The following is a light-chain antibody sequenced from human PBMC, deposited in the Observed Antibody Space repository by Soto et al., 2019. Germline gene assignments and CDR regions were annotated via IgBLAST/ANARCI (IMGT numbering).Light chain of an antibody. CDR3: QQYNYWPPYT. CDR1: QSVSSN. Sequence: EIVMTQSPGTLSVSPGERATLSCRASQSVSSNLAWYQQKPGQAPRLLIYGASTRATGIPARFSGSGSGTEFTLTISSLQSEDFAVYFCQQYNYWPPYTFGQGTKLEIK. J-gene: IGKJ2*01. V-gene: IGKV3-15*01. CDR2: GAS.